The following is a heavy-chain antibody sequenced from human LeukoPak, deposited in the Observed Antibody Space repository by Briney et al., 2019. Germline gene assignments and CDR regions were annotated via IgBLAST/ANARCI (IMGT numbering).Heavy chain of an antibody. Sequence: GGSLRLSCAASGFTFSIYAMNWVRQAPGKGLEWVAAIRGTDDSTYYADSVKGRFTISRDNSKNTLYLQMNSLRAEDTAVYYCAKDRGGSYPGGFDSWGQGTLVTVSS. J-gene: IGHJ4*02. CDR2: IRGTDDST. D-gene: IGHD1-26*01. V-gene: IGHV3-23*01. CDR3: AKDRGGSYPGGFDS. CDR1: GFTFSIYA.